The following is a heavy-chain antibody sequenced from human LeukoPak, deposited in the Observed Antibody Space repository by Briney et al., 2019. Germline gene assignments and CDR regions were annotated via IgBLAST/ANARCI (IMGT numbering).Heavy chain of an antibody. J-gene: IGHJ4*02. CDR3: TWVDCSGGSCYFAS. Sequence: GESLRLSCELSGIPFIDAWMSWVRQAPGKGLEWVGRIKGTTADGTTAYAAPVKGRFLITRDDSQRMVYLQMDSLKIEDTAVYFCTWVDCSGGSCYFASWGQGTQVTVSS. CDR2: IKGTTADGTT. D-gene: IGHD2-15*01. V-gene: IGHV3-15*01. CDR1: GIPFIDAW.